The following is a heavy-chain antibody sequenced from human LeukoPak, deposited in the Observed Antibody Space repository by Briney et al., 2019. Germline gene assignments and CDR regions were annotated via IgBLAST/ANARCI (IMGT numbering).Heavy chain of an antibody. D-gene: IGHD3-22*01. V-gene: IGHV3-13*01. CDR2: IGTAGDT. J-gene: IGHJ2*01. Sequence: GGSLRLSCAASGFTFSSYDMHWVRQATGKGREGVSAIGTAGDTYYPGSVKGGFTISRENSKNALYLQMNSLRAGDTAVYYCARGLGYYDSSGYIWYFDLWGRGTLVTVSS. CDR3: ARGLGYYDSSGYIWYFDL. CDR1: GFTFSSYD.